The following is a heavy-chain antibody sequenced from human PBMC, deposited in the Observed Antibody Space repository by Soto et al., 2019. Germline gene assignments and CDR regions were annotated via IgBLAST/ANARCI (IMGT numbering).Heavy chain of an antibody. V-gene: IGHV3-7*05. CDR1: GFTFSVSW. CDR2: IKQDGREK. D-gene: IGHD2-15*01. CDR3: ARDAYSTKATFDF. Sequence: EVQLVESGGGLVQPGGSLRLSCAASGFTFSVSWMSWVRQAPGKGLEWVGNIKQDGREKYYVDSVKGRFTISRDNAKNSLYLQMNILRAEDTAVYYCARDAYSTKATFDFWGQGTLVTVSS. J-gene: IGHJ4*02.